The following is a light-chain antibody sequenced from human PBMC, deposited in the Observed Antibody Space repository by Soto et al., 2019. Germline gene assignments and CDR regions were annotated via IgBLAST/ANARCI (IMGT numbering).Light chain of an antibody. Sequence: EIVLPQSPLTLPVTPGEPSSISCRSSQSLLYNNTYNYLDWYVQKPGQSPQLLIYLGSNRASGVPDRFSGSGSGTDFTLKISRVEAEDVGVYYCMQALQRPPTFGQGTKVDIK. CDR1: QSLLYNNTYNY. CDR2: LGS. CDR3: MQALQRPPT. V-gene: IGKV2-28*01. J-gene: IGKJ1*01.